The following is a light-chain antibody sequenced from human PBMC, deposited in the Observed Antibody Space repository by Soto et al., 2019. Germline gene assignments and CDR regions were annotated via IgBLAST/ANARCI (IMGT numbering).Light chain of an antibody. CDR1: SSDVGGYNY. CDR2: DVS. V-gene: IGLV2-11*01. Sequence: QSVLTQPRSVSGSPGQSVTISCTGTSSDVGGYNYVSWYQQHPGKAPKLMIYDVSKRPSGVPDRFSGSKSGNTASLTISGLQAEDEADYYCCSYAGSYTYVFGTGTKPPS. J-gene: IGLJ1*01. CDR3: CSYAGSYTYV.